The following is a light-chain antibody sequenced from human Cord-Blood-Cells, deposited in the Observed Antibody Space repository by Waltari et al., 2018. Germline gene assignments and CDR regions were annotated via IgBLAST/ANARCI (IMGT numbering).Light chain of an antibody. CDR2: KDS. CDR1: VLAKKY. J-gene: IGLJ3*02. CDR3: YSAADNIWV. Sequence: SYELTQPSSVSVSPGQTARITCSGDVLAKKYARWFQQKPGQPPVLVIYKDSERPSGIPERFSGSSSGTTVTLTISGAQVEDEADYYCYSAADNIWVFGGGTKLTVL. V-gene: IGLV3-27*01.